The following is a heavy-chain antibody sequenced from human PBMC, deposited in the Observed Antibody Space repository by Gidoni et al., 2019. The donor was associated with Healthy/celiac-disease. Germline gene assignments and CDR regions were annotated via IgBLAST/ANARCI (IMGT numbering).Heavy chain of an antibody. J-gene: IGHJ4*02. Sequence: EVQLLESGGGVVRRGGSLRPSCAPPGFTFEDCGMSWVRQAPGKGLEWVSGINWNGGRTGYADSVKGRFTISRDNAKNSLYLQMNSVRAEDTALYYCARAPLGTGHDYWGQGTLVTVSS. V-gene: IGHV3-20*04. CDR3: ARAPLGTGHDY. CDR1: GFTFEDCG. CDR2: INWNGGRT. D-gene: IGHD1-1*01.